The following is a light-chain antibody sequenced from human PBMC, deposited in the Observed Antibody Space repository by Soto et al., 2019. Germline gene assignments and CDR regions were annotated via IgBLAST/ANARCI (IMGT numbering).Light chain of an antibody. V-gene: IGKV1-5*02. CDR3: QQYSRYLYT. Sequence: DIQMTQSPSTLSALLETRLTTLSRAVQGILAWLAWIRQNQGKAPKLLISDASILKSGVPSRFSGSGSGTEFTLTISSLQPDDFATYYCQQYSRYLYTFGQGTKLEIK. CDR1: QGILAW. CDR2: DAS. J-gene: IGKJ2*01.